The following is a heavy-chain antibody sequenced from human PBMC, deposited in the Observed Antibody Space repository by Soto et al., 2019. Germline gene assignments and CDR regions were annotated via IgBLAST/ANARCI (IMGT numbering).Heavy chain of an antibody. CDR2: IIPIFGTA. J-gene: IGHJ5*02. D-gene: IGHD2-21*02. CDR3: ARHIVVVTASSNPFDP. V-gene: IGHV1-69*13. Sequence: SVKVSCKASGGTFSSYAISWVRQAPGQGLEWMGGIIPIFGTANYAQKFQGRVTITADESTSTAYMELSSLRSEDTAVYYCARHIVVVTASSNPFDPWGQGTLVTVSS. CDR1: GGTFSSYA.